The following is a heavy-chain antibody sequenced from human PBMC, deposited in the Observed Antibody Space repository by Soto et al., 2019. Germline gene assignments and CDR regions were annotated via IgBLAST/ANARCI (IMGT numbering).Heavy chain of an antibody. CDR1: GFTFSSYW. J-gene: IGHJ4*02. V-gene: IGHV3-7*04. CDR3: ERDPGYSSSWYNY. CDR2: IKQDGSEK. D-gene: IGHD6-13*01. Sequence: GGSLRLSCAASGFTFSSYWMSWVRQAPGKGLEWVANIKQDGSEKYYVDSVKGRFTISRDNAKNSLYLQMNSLRAEDTAVYYWERDPGYSSSWYNYWGQGTLVTVSS.